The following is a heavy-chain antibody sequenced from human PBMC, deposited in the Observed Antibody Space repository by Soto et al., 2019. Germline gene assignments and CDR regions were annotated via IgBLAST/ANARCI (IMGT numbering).Heavy chain of an antibody. V-gene: IGHV3-23*01. Sequence: EVQLLESGGGLVQPGGSLRLSCAASGFTFSSYAMSWVRQAPGKGLEWVSAISGSGGSTYYADSVKGRFTISRDNSKDTVYLQMNSLRAEDTAVYYCAKDSYSGYCSGGSCYGPRAPFCDYWGQGTLVTVSS. CDR2: ISGSGGST. D-gene: IGHD2-15*01. J-gene: IGHJ4*02. CDR3: AKDSYSGYCSGGSCYGPRAPFCDY. CDR1: GFTFSSYA.